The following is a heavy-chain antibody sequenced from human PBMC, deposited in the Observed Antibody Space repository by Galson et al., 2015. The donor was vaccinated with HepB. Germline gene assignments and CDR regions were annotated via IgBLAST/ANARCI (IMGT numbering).Heavy chain of an antibody. CDR2: IKSKTDGGTT. J-gene: IGHJ4*02. CDR3: TTAPIPYCSRGSCYDY. D-gene: IGHD2-15*01. Sequence: SLRLSCAASGFTFTNAWMSWVRQAPGKGLEWVGRIKSKTDGGTTDYAAPVKGRFTISRDDSKDTLYLEMNSLKTEDTAVYYCTTAPIPYCSRGSCYDYWGQGTLVTVS. V-gene: IGHV3-15*01. CDR1: GFTFTNAW.